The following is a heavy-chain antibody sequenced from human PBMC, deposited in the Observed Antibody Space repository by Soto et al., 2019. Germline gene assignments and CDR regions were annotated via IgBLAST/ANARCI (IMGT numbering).Heavy chain of an antibody. V-gene: IGHV4-30-4*01. CDR2: IYYSGST. J-gene: IGHJ4*02. Sequence: SETLSLTCTVSGGSISSGDYYWSWIRQPPGKGLEWIGYIYYSGSTYYNPSLKSRVTISVDTSKNQFSLKLSSVTAADTAVYYCARGKSSSWYYFDYWGQGTLVTISS. CDR1: GGSISSGDYY. CDR3: ARGKSSSWYYFDY. D-gene: IGHD6-13*01.